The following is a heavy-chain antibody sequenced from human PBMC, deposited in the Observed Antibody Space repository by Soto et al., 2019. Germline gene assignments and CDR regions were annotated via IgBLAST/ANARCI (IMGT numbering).Heavy chain of an antibody. CDR1: GYTFTSYG. D-gene: IGHD5-18*01. CDR2: ISAYNGNT. J-gene: IGHJ4*02. V-gene: IGHV1-18*01. CDR3: ARDNPSHGYSYGSFDY. Sequence: QVQLVQSGAEVKKPGASVKVSCKASGYTFTSYGISWVRQAPGQGLEWIGWISAYNGNTNYAQKLQGRVTMTTDTSTSTAYMELRSLRSDDTAVYYCARDNPSHGYSYGSFDYWGQGTLVTVSS.